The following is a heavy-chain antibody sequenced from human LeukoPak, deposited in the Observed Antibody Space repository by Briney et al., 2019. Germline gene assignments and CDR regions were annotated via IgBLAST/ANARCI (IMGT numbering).Heavy chain of an antibody. Sequence: PSETLSLTCTVSGGSISNYYWSWIRQPPGKGLEWIGYIYYSGSTKYNPSLKSRVTISVDTSKNQFSLRLSSVTAADTAVYYCASSSSWQQPACQYWGQGTLVTVSS. J-gene: IGHJ1*01. CDR1: GGSISNYY. CDR2: IYYSGST. V-gene: IGHV4-59*01. D-gene: IGHD6-13*01. CDR3: ASSSSWQQPACQY.